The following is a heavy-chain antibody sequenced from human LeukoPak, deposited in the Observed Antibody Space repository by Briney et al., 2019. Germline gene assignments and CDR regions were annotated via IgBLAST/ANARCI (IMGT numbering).Heavy chain of an antibody. CDR1: GFTVSSNE. CDR3: KGGLVLKNIAVSTSCRCYCDY. CDR2: ISGGGT. Sequence: QTGGSLRLSCAASGFTVSSNEMRWVRQAPGKGLEWVSSISGGGTYCADSRKGRFTISRDNSKNTLHLQMHSLRAEDTAVYYCKGGLVLKNIAVSTSCRCYCDYWGQGTLVTVSS. D-gene: IGHD2-2*01. V-gene: IGHV3-38-3*01. J-gene: IGHJ4*02.